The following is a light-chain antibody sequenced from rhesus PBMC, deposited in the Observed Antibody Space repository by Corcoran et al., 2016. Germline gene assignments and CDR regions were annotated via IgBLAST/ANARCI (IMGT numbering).Light chain of an antibody. J-gene: IGKJ4*01. CDR2: KAS. V-gene: IGKV1-22*01. CDR1: QSISSW. CDR3: QQYSSSPLT. Sequence: DIQMTQSPSSLSASVGDTVTITCRASQSISSWLAWYQQTPGKAPKLLIHKASTLQSGVPSRFSGSGSGTDFTLTISSLQSEDFATYDCQQYSSSPLTFGGGTKVEIK.